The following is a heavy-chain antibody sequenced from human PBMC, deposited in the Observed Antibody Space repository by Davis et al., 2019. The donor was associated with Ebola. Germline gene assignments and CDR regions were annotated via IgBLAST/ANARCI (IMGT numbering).Heavy chain of an antibody. V-gene: IGHV4-39*01. D-gene: IGHD6-19*01. J-gene: IGHJ4*02. CDR3: ARLTIRGSGWYAPFDY. Sequence: SETLSLTCTVSGGSISWSTYFWGWIRQPPGKGLEWIGNIYYSGSTYYNPSLKSRATISVDTSKNQFSLKLSSVTAADTAVYYCARLTIRGSGWYAPFDYWGQGTLVTVSS. CDR1: GGSISWSTYF. CDR2: IYYSGST.